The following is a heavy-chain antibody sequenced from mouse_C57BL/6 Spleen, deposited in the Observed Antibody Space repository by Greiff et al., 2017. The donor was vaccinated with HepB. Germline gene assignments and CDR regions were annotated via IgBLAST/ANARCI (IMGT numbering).Heavy chain of an antibody. J-gene: IGHJ2*01. D-gene: IGHD2-2*01. Sequence: VKLVESGAELVKPGASVKMSCKASGYTFTSYWITWVKQRPGQGLEWIGDIYPGSGSTNYNEKFKSKATLTVDTSSSTAYMQLSSLTSEDSAVYYCARRKGYDDYWGQGTTLTVSS. CDR3: ARRKGYDDY. CDR2: IYPGSGST. CDR1: GYTFTSYW. V-gene: IGHV1-55*01.